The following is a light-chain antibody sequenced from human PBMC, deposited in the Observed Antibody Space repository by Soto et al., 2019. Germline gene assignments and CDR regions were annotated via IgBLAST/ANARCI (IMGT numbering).Light chain of an antibody. CDR1: QSVWTY. J-gene: IGKJ4*01. CDR3: QQRSNWPLT. V-gene: IGKV3-11*01. Sequence: EIVLTQSPATLSLSPGERATLSCGASQSVWTYLAWYQQKPGQAPRLLIYDASNRATGIPARFSGSGSGTDFTLTISSLEPEDFAVYYCQQRSNWPLTFGGGTKVEIK. CDR2: DAS.